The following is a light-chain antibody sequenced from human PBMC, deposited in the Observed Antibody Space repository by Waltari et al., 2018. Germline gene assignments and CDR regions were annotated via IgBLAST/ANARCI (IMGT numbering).Light chain of an antibody. CDR3: TSYTRRHSLV. CDR1: SRDVGDYDG. J-gene: IGLJ1*01. Sequence: QSALTQPASVSGSPAQSITISGTGTSRDVGDYDGVSWYQQHQGKAPKVVIFDVSYRPSGGSNRFSGSQSGNTASLTISGLQAEDEADYYCTSYTRRHSLVFGTGTKVTVL. V-gene: IGLV2-14*03. CDR2: DVS.